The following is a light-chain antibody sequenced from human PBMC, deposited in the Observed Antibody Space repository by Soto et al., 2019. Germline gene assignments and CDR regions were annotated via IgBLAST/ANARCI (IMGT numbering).Light chain of an antibody. V-gene: IGKV3-15*01. CDR3: QQYHKWTPST. CDR1: QSVTNS. Sequence: EIVMTQSPGTLSVSPGERATLSCRASQSVTNSLAWYQQKPGQAPRLLIYDASTRGTGVPARFSGSGSGTEFSLTISSLQSEDSAVYYCQQYHKWTPSTLGQGTKVDIK. J-gene: IGKJ1*01. CDR2: DAS.